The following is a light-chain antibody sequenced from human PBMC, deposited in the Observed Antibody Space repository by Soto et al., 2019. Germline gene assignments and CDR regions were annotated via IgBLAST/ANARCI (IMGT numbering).Light chain of an antibody. J-gene: IGKJ4*01. V-gene: IGKV1-9*01. CDR3: QYLNSVPRT. CDR2: LAS. CDR1: QGIRNY. Sequence: IQLTQSPSSLSASVGDRVTITCRASQGIRNYLAWYQQKPGKAPNLLIYLASTLQGGVPSRFSGSGSGTDFSLTISSLQPEDVATYYCQYLNSVPRTFGGGTKVELQ.